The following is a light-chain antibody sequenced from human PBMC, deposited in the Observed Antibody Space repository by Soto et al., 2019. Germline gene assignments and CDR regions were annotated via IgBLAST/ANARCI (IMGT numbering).Light chain of an antibody. CDR3: GTWDSSLSAYV. CDR1: SSNIGNNY. V-gene: IGLV1-51*02. J-gene: IGLJ1*01. CDR2: ENN. Sequence: VLTQPPSVSAAPGQKVTISCSGSSSNIGNNYVSWYQQLPGTAPKLLIYENNKRPSGIPDRFSGSKSGTSATLGIAGLQTGDEADYYCGTWDSSLSAYVFGTG.